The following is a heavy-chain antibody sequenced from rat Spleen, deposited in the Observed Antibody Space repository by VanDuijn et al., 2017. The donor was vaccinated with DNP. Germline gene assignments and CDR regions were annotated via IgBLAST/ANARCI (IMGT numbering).Heavy chain of an antibody. D-gene: IGHD5-1*01. CDR3: ATHGTFVY. CDR2: VNTGGGIT. J-gene: IGHJ3*01. Sequence: EVQLVESGGGLLQPGRSLKLSCAVSGFTFSNYDMAWVRQAPSRGLEWVASVNTGGGITYYRDSVKGRFTISRDNARNTLYLQMDSLRSEDTATYYCATHGTFVYWGQGTLVTVSS. V-gene: IGHV5S13*01. CDR1: GFTFSNYD.